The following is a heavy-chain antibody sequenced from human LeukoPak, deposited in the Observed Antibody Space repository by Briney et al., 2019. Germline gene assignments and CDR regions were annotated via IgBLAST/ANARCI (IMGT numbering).Heavy chain of an antibody. D-gene: IGHD6-19*01. J-gene: IGHJ4*02. V-gene: IGHV1-2*06. CDR2: INPNSCGT. Sequence: ASVKVSCKASGYTFTGYYMHWVRQAPGQGLEWMGRINPNSCGTNYAQKFQGRVTMTRDTSISTVYMEVSRLRSDDTAVYYCARDPRIAVAGKYFDYWGQGTLVTVSS. CDR1: GYTFTGYY. CDR3: ARDPRIAVAGKYFDY.